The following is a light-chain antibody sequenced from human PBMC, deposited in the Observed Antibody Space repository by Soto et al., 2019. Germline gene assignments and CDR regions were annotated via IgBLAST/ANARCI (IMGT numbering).Light chain of an antibody. CDR1: QSLLHRNGYTY. CDR3: MQTLQTRT. V-gene: IGKV2-28*01. CDR2: MGS. Sequence: DIVGTQSPLSLTVTPGEPASISCRSSQSLLHRNGYTYLDWYLQKPGQSPQVLIYMGSNRASGVPDRLSGSGSGTDFTLKISRVEAEDVGVYYCMQTLQTRTFGQGPKVEI. J-gene: IGKJ1*01.